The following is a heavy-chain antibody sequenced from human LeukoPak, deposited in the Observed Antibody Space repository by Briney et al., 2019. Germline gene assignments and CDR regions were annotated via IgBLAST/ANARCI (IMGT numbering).Heavy chain of an antibody. CDR1: GITFSGYG. CDR3: AGWDSANYNAYDHYGMDV. CDR2: IYYDGNNK. Sequence: PGRSLRLFCAASGITFSGYGMHWVRQAPGKGLEWVAVIYYDGNNKYYADSVKGRFTLSRDNPKHPLYLQMNSLRAEDTAVYYFAGWDSANYNAYDHYGMDVWGQGPTVTVSS. J-gene: IGHJ6*02. V-gene: IGHV3-33*01. D-gene: IGHD3-10*01.